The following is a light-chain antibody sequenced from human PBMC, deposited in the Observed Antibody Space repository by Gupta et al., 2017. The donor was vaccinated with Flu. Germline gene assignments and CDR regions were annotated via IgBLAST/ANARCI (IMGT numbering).Light chain of an antibody. CDR3: QSYDITLSGWV. J-gene: IGLJ3*02. Sequence: QSVLTQPPSVSGAPGQRVTISCTGSSSNIGAGDRVHWYHQFPGTAPKLLIYDPNNRPSGVPDRFSGSKSGTSASLAITGLQAEDEADYYCQSYDITLSGWVFGGGTKLTVL. CDR2: DPN. CDR1: SSNIGAGDR. V-gene: IGLV1-40*01.